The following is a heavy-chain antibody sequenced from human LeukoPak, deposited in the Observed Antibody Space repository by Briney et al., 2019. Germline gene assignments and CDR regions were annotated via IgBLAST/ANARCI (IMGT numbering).Heavy chain of an antibody. CDR2: IWYDGSNK. CDR3: AKDTSGVVLTGGIDY. V-gene: IGHV3-33*06. Sequence: QTGGSLRLSCAASGFTFSSYGMHWVRQAPGKGLEWVAVIWYDGSNKYYADSVEGRFTISRDNSKNTLYLQMNSLRAEDTAVYYCAKDTSGVVLTGGIDYWGQGTLVTVSS. D-gene: IGHD3-3*01. CDR1: GFTFSSYG. J-gene: IGHJ4*02.